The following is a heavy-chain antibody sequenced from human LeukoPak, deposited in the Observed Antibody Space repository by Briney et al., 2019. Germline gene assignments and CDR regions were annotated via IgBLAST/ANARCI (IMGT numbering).Heavy chain of an antibody. D-gene: IGHD1-26*01. CDR1: GYTFTSYG. J-gene: IGHJ4*02. V-gene: IGHV1-18*01. Sequence: ASVKVSCKASGYTFTSYGISWVRQAPGQGLEWKGWISAYNGNTNYAQKLQGRVTMTTDTSTSTAYMELRSLRSDDTAVYYCARDGEEKLWELPYFDYWGQGTLVTVSS. CDR2: ISAYNGNT. CDR3: ARDGEEKLWELPYFDY.